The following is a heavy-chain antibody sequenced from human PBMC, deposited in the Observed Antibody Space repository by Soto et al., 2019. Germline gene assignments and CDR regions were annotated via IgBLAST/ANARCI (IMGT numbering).Heavy chain of an antibody. J-gene: IGHJ6*02. V-gene: IGHV3-9*01. Sequence: GGSLRLSCAASGFTFDDYAMHWVRQAPGKGLEWVSGMSWNSGSIGYADSVKGRFTISRDNAKNSLYLQMNSLRAEDTALYYCAKDIYYDSSGWGGMDVWGQGTTVTVSS. CDR1: GFTFDDYA. CDR3: AKDIYYDSSGWGGMDV. D-gene: IGHD3-22*01. CDR2: MSWNSGSI.